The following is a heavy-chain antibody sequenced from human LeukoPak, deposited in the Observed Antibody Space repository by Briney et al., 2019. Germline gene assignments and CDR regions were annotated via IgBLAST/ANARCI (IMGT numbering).Heavy chain of an antibody. CDR1: GFTFSDYW. J-gene: IGHJ4*02. V-gene: IGHV3-7*03. CDR2: IKEDGTTK. D-gene: IGHD2-21*02. Sequence: GGSLRLSCAASGFTFSDYWMTWVRQAPGKGLEWVANIKEDGTTKHYVDSVKGRFTISRDNAKRSLYLQMSSLRAEDTALYYCARGPSTVVTTRWGQGTLVAVSS. CDR3: ARGPSTVVTTR.